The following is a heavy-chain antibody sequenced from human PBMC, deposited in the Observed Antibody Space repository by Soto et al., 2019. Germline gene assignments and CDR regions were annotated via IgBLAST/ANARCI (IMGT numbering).Heavy chain of an antibody. CDR2: INARNGNT. D-gene: IGHD1-1*01. V-gene: IGHV1-3*01. CDR1: GYTFTRYA. CDR3: ARDETFAWNDDLDF. J-gene: IGHJ4*02. Sequence: QVLLVQSGAEVTKPGASVKVSCKASGYTFTRYAMHWVRQAPGQGLEWMGWINARNGNTKYSQKFQDRVTITRDTSASTAYMELRSLRSEDTAIYYCARDETFAWNDDLDFWGQGTLVTVSS.